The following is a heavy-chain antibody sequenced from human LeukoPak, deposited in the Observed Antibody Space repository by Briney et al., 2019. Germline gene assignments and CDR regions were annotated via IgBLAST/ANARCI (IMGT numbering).Heavy chain of an antibody. CDR1: GYSINNYW. V-gene: IGHV5-51*01. D-gene: IGHD5-18*01. J-gene: IGHJ5*02. CDR2: IYPADSDI. CDR3: ARLLRLSSPYNWFDP. Sequence: GESLKISCKGSGYSINNYWIGWVRQMPGKGLEWMGIIYPADSDIRYSPSFQGQVTISADKSISTAYLQWSSLKASDTAMYYCARLLRLSSPYNWFDPWGQGTLVTVSS.